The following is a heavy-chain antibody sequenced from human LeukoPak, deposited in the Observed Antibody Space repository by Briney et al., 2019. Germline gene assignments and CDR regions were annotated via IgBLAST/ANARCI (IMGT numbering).Heavy chain of an antibody. CDR1: GGSISSYY. V-gene: IGHV4-59*01. J-gene: IGHJ4*02. Sequence: KPSETLSLTWTVSGGSISSYYWSWIRQPPGKGLEWIGYIYYSGSTNYNPSLKSRVTISVDTSKNQFSLKLSSVTAADTAVYYCARKRGYSYGLDYWGQGTLVTVSS. CDR3: ARKRGYSYGLDY. CDR2: IYYSGST. D-gene: IGHD5-18*01.